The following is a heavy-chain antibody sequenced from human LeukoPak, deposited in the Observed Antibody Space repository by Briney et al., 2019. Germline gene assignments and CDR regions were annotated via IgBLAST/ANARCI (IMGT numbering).Heavy chain of an antibody. Sequence: GGSLRLSCAASGFTFTSYGMSWVRQAPGKGLEWVSAISGSGGSTYYADSVKGRFTISRDNSKNTLYLQMNSLRAEDTAVYYCAKDSRDTAMVTWWDYWGQGTLVTVSS. CDR1: GFTFTSYG. D-gene: IGHD5-18*01. CDR2: ISGSGGST. CDR3: AKDSRDTAMVTWWDY. J-gene: IGHJ4*02. V-gene: IGHV3-23*01.